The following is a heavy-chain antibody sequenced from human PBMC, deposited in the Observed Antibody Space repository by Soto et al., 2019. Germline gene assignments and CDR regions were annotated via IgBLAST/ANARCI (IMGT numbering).Heavy chain of an antibody. J-gene: IGHJ4*02. D-gene: IGHD6-13*01. Sequence: EVQLVESGGGLVQPGGSLRLSCAASEFTVSSNYMSWVRQAPGKGLEWVSVIYSGGSTYYADSVKGRFTISRDNSKNTVYLQMNSLRAEDTAVYYCAIIQWGSSSPIDYWGQGTLVTVSS. CDR2: IYSGGST. V-gene: IGHV3-66*01. CDR1: EFTVSSNY. CDR3: AIIQWGSSSPIDY.